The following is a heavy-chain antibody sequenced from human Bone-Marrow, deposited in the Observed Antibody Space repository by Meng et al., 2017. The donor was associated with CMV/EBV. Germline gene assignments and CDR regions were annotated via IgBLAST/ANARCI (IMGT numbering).Heavy chain of an antibody. V-gene: IGHV5-51*01. CDR2: IYPGDSAT. CDR3: ARQGGISSSWLYHNYYGMDV. D-gene: IGHD6-13*01. J-gene: IGHJ6*02. Sequence: GESLKISCKGSGYSFTSYWIGWVRQMPGKVLEWMGIIYPGDSATRYSPSFQSQVTISADKSISTAYLQWSSRKAADTALYYCARQGGISSSWLYHNYYGMDVWGQGTTVTVSS. CDR1: GYSFTSYW.